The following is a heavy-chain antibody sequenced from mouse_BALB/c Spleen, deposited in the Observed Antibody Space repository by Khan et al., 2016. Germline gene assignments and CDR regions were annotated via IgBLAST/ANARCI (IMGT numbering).Heavy chain of an antibody. V-gene: IGHV9-1*02. CDR2: INTYTGKP. Sequence: QIQLVQSGPGLVKPGETVTISCTASGYSLTNYGMNWLKQAPARGLKWMGWINTYTGKPTYSDAFKSRFAFSLDTSASTAYLQFNSLKTEDMATXYCARHYYGGSANYFDYWGQGTTLTVSA. CDR3: ARHYYGGSANYFDY. D-gene: IGHD1-1*01. J-gene: IGHJ2*01. CDR1: GYSLTNYG.